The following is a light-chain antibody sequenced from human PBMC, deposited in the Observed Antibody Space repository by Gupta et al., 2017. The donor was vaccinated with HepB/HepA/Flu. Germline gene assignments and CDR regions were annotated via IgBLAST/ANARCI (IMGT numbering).Light chain of an antibody. CDR1: QGISTH. Sequence: IQMPQPPSSLSASVGDRVTITCRASQGISTHLAWFQQRAGKAPKSLIYDASSLQSGAPSTFSRRGSGVDLTLTISSLQPEDFPTYYFQQDDSSPFTFGQGTKLDIK. J-gene: IGKJ2*01. V-gene: IGKV1-16*01. CDR2: DAS. CDR3: QQDDSSPFT.